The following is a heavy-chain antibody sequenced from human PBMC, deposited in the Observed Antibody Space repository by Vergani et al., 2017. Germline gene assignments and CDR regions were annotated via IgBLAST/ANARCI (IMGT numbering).Heavy chain of an antibody. CDR3: AKGVGNTVSWFDP. CDR2: ISGSGGST. V-gene: IGHV3-23*01. D-gene: IGHD5/OR15-5a*01. J-gene: IGHJ5*02. Sequence: EVQLLESGGGLVQPGGSLRLSCAASGFTFSSYDMSWVRQAPGKGLEWVSAISGSGGSTYCADSVKGRFTISRDNSKNTLYLQMNSLRAEDTAVYYCAKGVGNTVSWFDPWGQGTLVTVSS. CDR1: GFTFSSYD.